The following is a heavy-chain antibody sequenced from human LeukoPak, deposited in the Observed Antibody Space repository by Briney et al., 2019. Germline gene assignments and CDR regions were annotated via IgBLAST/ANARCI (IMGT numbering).Heavy chain of an antibody. CDR1: GYTFTGYY. CDR3: ARDRGYGYASGWFDP. D-gene: IGHD5-18*01. V-gene: IGHV1-2*02. J-gene: IGHJ5*02. Sequence: ASVKVSCKASGYTFTGYYMHWVRQAPGQGLEWMGWINPNSGGTNYAQKFQGRVTMTRDTSISTAYMELSRLRSDDTAVYYCARDRGYGYASGWFDPWGQGTLVTVSS. CDR2: INPNSGGT.